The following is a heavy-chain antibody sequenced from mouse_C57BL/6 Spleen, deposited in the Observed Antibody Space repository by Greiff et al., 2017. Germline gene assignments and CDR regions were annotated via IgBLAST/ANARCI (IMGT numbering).Heavy chain of an antibody. J-gene: IGHJ2*01. CDR1: GYTFTSYW. V-gene: IGHV1-61*01. D-gene: IGHD2-3*01. Sequence: QVQLQQPGAELVRPGSSVKLSCKASGYTFTSYWMDWVKQRPGQGLEWIGNIYPSDSETHYNQKFKDKATLTVDKSSSTAYMQLSSLTSEDSAVYYCARLGDGYYGGNYFDYWGQGTTLTVSS. CDR3: ARLGDGYYGGNYFDY. CDR2: IYPSDSET.